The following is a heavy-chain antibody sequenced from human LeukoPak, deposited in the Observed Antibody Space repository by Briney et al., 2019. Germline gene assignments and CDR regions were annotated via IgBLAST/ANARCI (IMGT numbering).Heavy chain of an antibody. D-gene: IGHD1-26*01. CDR3: ASGSPAGDY. CDR2: ISYDGPNK. Sequence: EAGGSLRLSCAASGFTFSSYGMHWVRQAPGKGLEWVAVISYDGPNKYYADSVKGRFTISRDDSKSTLYLQMNSLRAEDTAVYYCASGSPAGDYWGQGTLVTVSS. J-gene: IGHJ4*02. CDR1: GFTFSSYG. V-gene: IGHV3-30*03.